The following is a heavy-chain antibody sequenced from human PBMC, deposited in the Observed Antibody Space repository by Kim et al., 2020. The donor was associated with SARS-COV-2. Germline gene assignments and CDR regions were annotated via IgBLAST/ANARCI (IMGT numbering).Heavy chain of an antibody. D-gene: IGHD3-3*01. V-gene: IGHV1-24*01. Sequence: AQKFQGRVTMTEDTSTDTAYMELSSLRSEDTAVYYCATATIFGVVTNWFDPWGQGTLVTVSS. CDR3: ATATIFGVVTNWFDP. J-gene: IGHJ5*02.